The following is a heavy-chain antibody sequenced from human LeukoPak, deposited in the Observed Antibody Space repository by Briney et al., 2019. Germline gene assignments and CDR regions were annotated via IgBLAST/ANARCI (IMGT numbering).Heavy chain of an antibody. CDR2: VKSKTDGGTT. CDR3: TQGGTKPYS. CDR1: VDSFSNTS. J-gene: IGHJ4*02. Sequence: GGSLRLSCAASVDSFSNTSMYWVRQAPGKGLEWVGRVKSKTDGGTTDYVAPVKGRFTISRDDSENTLSLRMNSLKIDDTAVYYLTQGGTKPYSWGQGTLVTVSS. V-gene: IGHV3-15*01. D-gene: IGHD3-16*01.